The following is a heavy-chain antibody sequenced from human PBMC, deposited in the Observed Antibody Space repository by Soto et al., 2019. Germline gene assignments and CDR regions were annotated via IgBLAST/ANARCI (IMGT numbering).Heavy chain of an antibody. V-gene: IGHV3-30*19. J-gene: IGHJ3*02. CDR2: IWYDGSNK. Sequence: QVQLVESGGGVVQPGRSLRLSCAASGFIFSSYGMHWVRQAPGKGLEWVAVIWYDGSNKYYADSVKGRFTISRDNSKNTLYLQMNSLRAEDTAVYYCARDRSLITFGGADAFDIWGQGTMVTVSS. D-gene: IGHD3-16*01. CDR3: ARDRSLITFGGADAFDI. CDR1: GFIFSSYG.